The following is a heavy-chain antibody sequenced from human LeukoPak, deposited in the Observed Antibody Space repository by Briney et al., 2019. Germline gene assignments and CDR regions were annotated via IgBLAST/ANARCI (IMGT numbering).Heavy chain of an antibody. CDR1: GGSISSGSYY. CDR3: ARESGVRYCTNGVCYSLDY. J-gene: IGHJ4*02. D-gene: IGHD2-8*01. V-gene: IGHV4-61*02. Sequence: SETLSLTCTVSGGSISSGSYYWSWIRQPAGKGLEWIGRIYTSGSTNYNPSLKSRVTISVDTSKNQFSLKLSSVTAADTAVYYCARESGVRYCTNGVCYSLDYWGQGTLVTVSS. CDR2: IYTSGST.